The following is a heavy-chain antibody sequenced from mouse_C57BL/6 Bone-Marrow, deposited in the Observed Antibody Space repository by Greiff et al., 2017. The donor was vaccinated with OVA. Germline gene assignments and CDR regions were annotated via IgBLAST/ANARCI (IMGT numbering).Heavy chain of an antibody. CDR3: ARRRSPHWYFDV. CDR2: IWSGGST. J-gene: IGHJ1*03. V-gene: IGHV2-2*02. CDR1: GFSLTSYG. Sequence: QVQLQQSGPGLVQPSQTLSITCTASGFSLTSYGVHWVRQSPGKGLEWLGVIWSGGSTDYNAAFISRLSTSKDNSKSQVFVKMNSLQANDTAIYYCARRRSPHWYFDVWGTGTTVTVSS.